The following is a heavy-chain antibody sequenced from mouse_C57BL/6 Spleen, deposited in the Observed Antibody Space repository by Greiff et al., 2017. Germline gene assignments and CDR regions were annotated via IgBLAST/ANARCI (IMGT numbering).Heavy chain of an antibody. CDR3: AREGSVNSYYFDY. V-gene: IGHV1-61*01. CDR2: IYPSDSET. D-gene: IGHD1-3*01. Sequence: VQLQQPGAELVRPGSSVQLSCKASGYTFTSYWMDWVKQRPGQGLEWIGNIYPSDSETHYNQTFKDKATLTVDKSSSTAYMQLSSLTSEDSAVYYCAREGSVNSYYFDYWGKGTTLTVSS. J-gene: IGHJ2*01. CDR1: GYTFTSYW.